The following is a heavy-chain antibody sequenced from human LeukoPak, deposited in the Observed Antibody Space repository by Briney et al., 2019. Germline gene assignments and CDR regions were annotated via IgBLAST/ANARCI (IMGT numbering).Heavy chain of an antibody. Sequence: SETLSLTCTVSGGSISSGSYYWSWIRQPAGKGLEWIGRIYTSGSTNYNPSLKSRVTISVDTSKNQFSLKLSSVTAADTAVYYCARDDGYDVFDYWGQGTLVTVSS. J-gene: IGHJ4*02. V-gene: IGHV4-61*02. CDR1: GGSISSGSYY. CDR2: IYTSGST. D-gene: IGHD5-12*01. CDR3: ARDDGYDVFDY.